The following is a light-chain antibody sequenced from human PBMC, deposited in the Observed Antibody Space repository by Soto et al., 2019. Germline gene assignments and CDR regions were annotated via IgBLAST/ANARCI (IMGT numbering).Light chain of an antibody. CDR3: QQYGSSRWT. CDR2: DAS. CDR1: QSVSSY. Sequence: PGERATLSCRDSQSVSSYLAWYQQKPGQAPRLLIYDASNRATGIPARFSGSGSGTDFTLTIRRLEPEDFAVYYCQQYGSSRWTFGQGTKVDIK. J-gene: IGKJ1*01. V-gene: IGKV3-20*01.